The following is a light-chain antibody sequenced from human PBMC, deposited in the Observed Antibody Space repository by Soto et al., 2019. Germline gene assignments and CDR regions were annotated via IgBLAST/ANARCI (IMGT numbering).Light chain of an antibody. V-gene: IGKV1-33*01. CDR2: DAS. CDR1: QDISNY. J-gene: IGKJ4*01. Sequence: DIQMTQSPSSLSASVGDRVTITFQASQDISNYLNWYQQKPGKAPKLLIYDASNLETGVPSRFSGSGSGTDFTFTISSLQPEDIATYYCQQYDNLPLTFGGGNKVDI. CDR3: QQYDNLPLT.